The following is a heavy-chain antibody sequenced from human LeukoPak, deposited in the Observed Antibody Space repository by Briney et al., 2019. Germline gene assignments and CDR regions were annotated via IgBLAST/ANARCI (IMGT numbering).Heavy chain of an antibody. Sequence: SETLSLTCTVSGGSISSYYWSWIRQPAGKGLEWIGRIYTSGSTNYNPSLKSRVTMSVDTSKNQFSLKLSSVTAADTAVYYCAREGGAAPYYYYYMDVWGKGTTVTVSS. V-gene: IGHV4-4*07. CDR1: GGSISSYY. CDR2: IYTSGST. D-gene: IGHD6-13*01. J-gene: IGHJ6*03. CDR3: AREGGAAPYYYYYMDV.